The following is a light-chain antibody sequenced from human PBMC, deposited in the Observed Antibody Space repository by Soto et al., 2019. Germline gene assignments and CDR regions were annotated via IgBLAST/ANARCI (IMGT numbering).Light chain of an antibody. V-gene: IGKV3-20*01. J-gene: IGKJ3*01. CDR2: GAS. CDR1: QSINNRY. Sequence: EIVLTQSPGTLSLSPGERATLSCRASQSINNRYLAWYQQKPGQAPRLLIYGASSRATGIPDRFSGSGSGTDFTLNISRLEPEDFAVYYCQQFGSSPGFTFGPGTKVD. CDR3: QQFGSSPGFT.